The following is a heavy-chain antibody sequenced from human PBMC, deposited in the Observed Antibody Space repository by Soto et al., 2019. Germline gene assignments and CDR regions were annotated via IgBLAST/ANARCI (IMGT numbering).Heavy chain of an antibody. Sequence: QVRLVQSGAEVKKPGASVRVSCKASGYTFTTYDINWVRQAPGQRLEWMGWMNPNTGDTGFAQKFQGRVTMTRNTAITPAYLDLSALRSDDTAIYYCARGLGGSGTINSWGQGTLVTVSS. V-gene: IGHV1-8*01. CDR1: GYTFTTYD. J-gene: IGHJ5*02. CDR3: ARGLGGSGTINS. D-gene: IGHD1-1*01. CDR2: MNPNTGDT.